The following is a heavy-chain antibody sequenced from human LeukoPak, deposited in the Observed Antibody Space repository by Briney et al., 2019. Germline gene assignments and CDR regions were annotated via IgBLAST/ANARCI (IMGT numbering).Heavy chain of an antibody. CDR3: ASARHGDCVWDY. Sequence: GESLKISCKGSGYSFAYWIGWVRQMPGKGLEWMGIIYSGDSHTKYSPSFQGRVTISVDNSISTAYLQRSSLEASDTAMYYCASARHGDCVWDYWGQGTLVTVSS. CDR1: GYSFAYW. CDR2: IYSGDSHT. V-gene: IGHV5-51*01. J-gene: IGHJ4*02. D-gene: IGHD2-21*02.